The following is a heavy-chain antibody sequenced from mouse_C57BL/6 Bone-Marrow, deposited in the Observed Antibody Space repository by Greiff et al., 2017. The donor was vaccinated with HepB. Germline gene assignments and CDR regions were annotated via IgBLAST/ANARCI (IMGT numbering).Heavy chain of an antibody. D-gene: IGHD1-1*01. J-gene: IGHJ1*03. Sequence: EVQLQQSGPELVKPGASVKISCKASGYTFTDYYMNWVKQSHGKSLEWIGDINPNNGGTSYNQKFKGKATLTVDKSSSTAYMELRSLTSEDSAVYYCAPYYYGSSPQVWGTGTTVTVSS. CDR2: INPNNGGT. V-gene: IGHV1-26*01. CDR1: GYTFTDYY. CDR3: APYYYGSSPQV.